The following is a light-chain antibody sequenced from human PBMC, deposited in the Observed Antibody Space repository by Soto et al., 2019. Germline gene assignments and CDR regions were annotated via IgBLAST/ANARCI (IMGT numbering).Light chain of an antibody. CDR2: EAS. CDR3: QQYHTYSQT. Sequence: DILMTQSPSTLSASVGDRVSITCRASQSFSNRLAWYQQKPGRAPKLLIYEASSLESGVPSRFSGSRSGTEFTLTISSLQPDDFATYYCQQYHTYSQTFGQGTKLEIK. V-gene: IGKV1-5*03. J-gene: IGKJ2*01. CDR1: QSFSNR.